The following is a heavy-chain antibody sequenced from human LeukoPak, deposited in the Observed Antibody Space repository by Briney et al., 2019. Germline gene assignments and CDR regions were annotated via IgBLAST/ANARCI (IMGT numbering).Heavy chain of an antibody. D-gene: IGHD5-18*01. CDR2: ISDDSGST. J-gene: IGHJ4*02. CDR1: ELMFSSYA. V-gene: IGHV3-23*01. Sequence: GGSLRFSCAASELMFSSYAMSWVRQAPGKGLEWVSGISDDSGSTFYTDSVKGRFTISRDNSKNTLDLQMSSLRAEDTAVYYCARRGHGYGSPFDYWGQGTLVTVSS. CDR3: ARRGHGYGSPFDY.